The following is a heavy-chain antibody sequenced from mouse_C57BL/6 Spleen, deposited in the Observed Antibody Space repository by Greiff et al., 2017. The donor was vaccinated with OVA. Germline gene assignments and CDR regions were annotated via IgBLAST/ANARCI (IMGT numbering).Heavy chain of an antibody. CDR3: ARSDWAYFDY. Sequence: VQLKHSGPELVKPGASVKISCKASGYTFTDYYMNWVKQSHGKSLEWIGDINPNNGGTSYNQKFKGKATLTVDKSSSTAYMELRSLTSEDSAVYYCARSDWAYFDYWGQGTTLTVSS. J-gene: IGHJ2*01. D-gene: IGHD4-1*01. V-gene: IGHV1-26*01. CDR2: INPNNGGT. CDR1: GYTFTDYY.